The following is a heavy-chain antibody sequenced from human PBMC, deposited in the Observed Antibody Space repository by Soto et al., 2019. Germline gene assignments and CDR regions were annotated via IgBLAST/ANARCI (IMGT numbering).Heavy chain of an antibody. CDR1: GYTFTSYD. CDR3: ARSMIPTGYCSGGSCPWGSFDP. J-gene: IGHJ5*02. V-gene: IGHV1-8*01. D-gene: IGHD2-15*01. Sequence: ASVKVSCKASGYTFTSYDINWVRQATGQGLEWMGWMNPNSGNTGYAQKFQGRVTMTRNTSISKAYMELSSLRSEDTAVYYCARSMIPTGYCSGGSCPWGSFDPWGQGTLVTVSS. CDR2: MNPNSGNT.